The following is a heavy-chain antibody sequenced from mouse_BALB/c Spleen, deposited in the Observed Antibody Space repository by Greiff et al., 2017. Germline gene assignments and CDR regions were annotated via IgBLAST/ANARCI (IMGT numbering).Heavy chain of an antibody. CDR3: ARDESGYDPRFAY. D-gene: IGHD2-2*01. J-gene: IGHJ3*01. V-gene: IGHV5-4*02. Sequence: DVMLVESGGGLVKPGGSLKLSCAASGFTFSDYYMYWVRQTPEKRLEWVATISDGGSYTYYPDSVKGRFTISRDNAKNNLYLQMSSLKSEDTAMYYCARDESGYDPRFAYWGQGTLVTVSA. CDR1: GFTFSDYY. CDR2: ISDGGSYT.